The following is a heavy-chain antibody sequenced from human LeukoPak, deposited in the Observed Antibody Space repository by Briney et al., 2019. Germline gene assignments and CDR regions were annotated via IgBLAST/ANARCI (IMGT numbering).Heavy chain of an antibody. CDR2: IYPGDFAT. V-gene: IGHV5-51*01. Sequence: GESLKISCKGSGYSFTSYWIGWVRQMPGKGLEWMGIIYPGDFATRYSPSFQGQVTISADKSISTAYLQWSSLKASDTAMYYCARPDDYGGKPAAFNIWGQGTMVTVSS. CDR3: ARPDDYGGKPAAFNI. J-gene: IGHJ3*02. D-gene: IGHD4-23*01. CDR1: GYSFTSYW.